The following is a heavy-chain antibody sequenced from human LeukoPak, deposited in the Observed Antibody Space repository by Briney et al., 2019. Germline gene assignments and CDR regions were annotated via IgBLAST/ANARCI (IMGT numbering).Heavy chain of an antibody. D-gene: IGHD3-3*01. Sequence: GGSLRLSCAASGFTFSSYSMNWVRQAPGKGLQWVSYISGSSPTIYYAGSVKGRFTISRDNAKNSLYLQMNSLRAEDTAVYYCANNYDFWSGYYKVGAFDIWGQGTTVTVSS. CDR1: GFTFSSYS. CDR2: ISGSSPTI. V-gene: IGHV3-48*01. CDR3: ANNYDFWSGYYKVGAFDI. J-gene: IGHJ3*02.